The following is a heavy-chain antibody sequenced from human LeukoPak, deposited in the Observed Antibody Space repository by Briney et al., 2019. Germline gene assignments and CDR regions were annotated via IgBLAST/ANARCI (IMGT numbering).Heavy chain of an antibody. Sequence: GGSLRLSCAASGFTFSSYVMSWVRQAPGKGLEWVSAISGSGGSTYYADSVKGRFTISRDNSKNTLYLQMNSLRAEDTAVYYCAKADGSGFSAFDIWGQGTMVTVSS. V-gene: IGHV3-23*01. CDR1: GFTFSSYV. CDR3: AKADGSGFSAFDI. D-gene: IGHD1-26*01. J-gene: IGHJ3*02. CDR2: ISGSGGST.